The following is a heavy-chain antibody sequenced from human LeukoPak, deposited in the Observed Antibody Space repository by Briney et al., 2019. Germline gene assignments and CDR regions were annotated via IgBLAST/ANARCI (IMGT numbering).Heavy chain of an antibody. CDR1: GYTFTSYD. Sequence: GASVKVSCKASGYTFTSYDINWVRQATGQGLEWMGWMNPNSGNTGYAQKLQGRVTMTTDTSTSTAYMELSSLRSEDTAVYYCARGVRYYGSGSYYNFRYWGQGTLVTVSS. J-gene: IGHJ4*02. D-gene: IGHD3-10*01. CDR3: ARGVRYYGSGSYYNFRY. CDR2: MNPNSGNT. V-gene: IGHV1-8*01.